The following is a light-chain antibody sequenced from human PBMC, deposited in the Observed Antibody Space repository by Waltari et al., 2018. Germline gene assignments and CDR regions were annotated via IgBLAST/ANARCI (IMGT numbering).Light chain of an antibody. V-gene: IGKV3-20*01. CDR3: KYYRHSPFT. Sequence: CRVSQSNGNNDLAWYQQKPGQAPKLLMYGASSRATGIPDRFSGSGSGTDFTLNISRLEPEDFAVYFCKYYRHSPFTFGPGTKVDLK. CDR2: GAS. CDR1: QSNGNND. J-gene: IGKJ3*01.